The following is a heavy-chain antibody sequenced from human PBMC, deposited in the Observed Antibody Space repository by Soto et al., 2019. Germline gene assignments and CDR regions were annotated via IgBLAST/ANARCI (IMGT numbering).Heavy chain of an antibody. J-gene: IGHJ4*02. CDR2: IYYSGST. CDR3: ARSSTSANYFDY. V-gene: IGHV4-31*03. Sequence: QVQLQESGPGLVKPSQTLSLTCTVSGGSISSGGYYWSWIRQHPGKGLEWIGYIYYSGSTYYNPSLKSRVTIPVDPSKNQFSRKLSSVTAADTAVYYCARSSTSANYFDYWGQGTLVTVSS. CDR1: GGSISSGGYY. D-gene: IGHD2-2*01.